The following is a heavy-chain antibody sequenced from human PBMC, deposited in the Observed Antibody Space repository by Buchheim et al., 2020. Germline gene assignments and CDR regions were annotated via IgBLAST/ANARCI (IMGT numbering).Heavy chain of an antibody. J-gene: IGHJ4*02. Sequence: EVQLVESGGGLVQPGRSLKLSCAASGFTFDDYAMHWVRQAPGKGLEWVSGISWNSGSIGYADSVKGRFTISRDNAKNSLYLQMNSLRAEDTALYYCAKDIYGPMVRGVDYWGQGTL. CDR3: AKDIYGPMVRGVDY. V-gene: IGHV3-9*01. D-gene: IGHD3-10*01. CDR2: ISWNSGSI. CDR1: GFTFDDYA.